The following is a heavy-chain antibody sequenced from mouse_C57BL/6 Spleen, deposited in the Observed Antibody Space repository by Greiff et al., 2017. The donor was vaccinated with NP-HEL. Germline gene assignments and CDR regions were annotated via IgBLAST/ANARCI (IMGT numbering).Heavy chain of an antibody. V-gene: IGHV1-64*01. CDR3: SRESSAVRVFAY. J-gene: IGHJ3*01. CDR1: GYTFTSYW. D-gene: IGHD2-14*01. Sequence: QVQLQQPGAELVKPGASVKLSCKASGYTFTSYWMPWVKQRPGQGLEWIGMIHPNSGSTNYNEKFKSKATLTVDKSSSTAYMQLSSLTSEDSAVYYCSRESSAVRVFAYWGQGTLVTVSA. CDR2: IHPNSGST.